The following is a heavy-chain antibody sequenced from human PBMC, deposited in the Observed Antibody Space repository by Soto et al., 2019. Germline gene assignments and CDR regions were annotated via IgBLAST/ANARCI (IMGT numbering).Heavy chain of an antibody. CDR1: GFTFRSYW. CDR3: ARGFGSSSSPRGGWFDP. D-gene: IGHD6-6*01. Sequence: EVQLVESGGDLVQPGGSLRLSCVASGFTFRSYWMHWVRQAPGKGLVWVSRIDNDGSSTIYADSVKGRFTISRDNAKNTLYLQMNSLRAEDTAVYYCARGFGSSSSPRGGWFDPWGQGTLVTVSS. J-gene: IGHJ5*02. V-gene: IGHV3-74*01. CDR2: IDNDGSST.